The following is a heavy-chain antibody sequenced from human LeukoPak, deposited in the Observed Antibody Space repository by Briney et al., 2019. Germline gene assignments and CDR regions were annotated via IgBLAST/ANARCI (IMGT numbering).Heavy chain of an antibody. V-gene: IGHV3-74*01. J-gene: IGHJ4*02. Sequence: GGSLRLSCTASGFTFSNYCMHWVRQTPGKGLIWVSRICPGGTITNYADSVKGRFTISRDDAKNMMFLQMNSLIADDTAVYYCVRDFRSADYWGQGILVNVFS. CDR2: ICPGGTIT. CDR3: VRDFRSADY. CDR1: GFTFSNYC.